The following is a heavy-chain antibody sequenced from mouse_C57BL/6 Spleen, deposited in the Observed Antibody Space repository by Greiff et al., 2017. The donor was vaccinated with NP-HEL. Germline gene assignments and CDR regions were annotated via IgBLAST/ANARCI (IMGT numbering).Heavy chain of an antibody. D-gene: IGHD1-1*01. CDR2: IWSGGST. V-gene: IGHV2-4*01. CDR1: GFSLTSYG. Sequence: VKLVESGPGLVQPSQSLSITCTVSGFSLTSYGVHWVRQPPGKGLEWLGVIWSGGSTDYNAAFISRLSICKDNSKSQVFFKMNSLQADDTAIYYCAKTGAPHYYGSSYGYFDVWGTGTTVTVSS. J-gene: IGHJ1*03. CDR3: AKTGAPHYYGSSYGYFDV.